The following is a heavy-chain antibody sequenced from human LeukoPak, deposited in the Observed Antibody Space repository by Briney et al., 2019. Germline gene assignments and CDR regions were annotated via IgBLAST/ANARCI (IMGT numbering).Heavy chain of an antibody. CDR3: AREVGGSAFDI. D-gene: IGHD3-16*01. CDR2: IYSGGST. V-gene: IGHV3-53*04. Sequence: GGSLRLSCAASGFTVSSNYMSWVRQAPGKGLEWVSIIYSGGSTYYADSVKGRFTISRHNSKNTLYLQMTSLRDEDTAVYYCAREVGGSAFDIWGQGTMVTVSS. J-gene: IGHJ3*02. CDR1: GFTVSSNY.